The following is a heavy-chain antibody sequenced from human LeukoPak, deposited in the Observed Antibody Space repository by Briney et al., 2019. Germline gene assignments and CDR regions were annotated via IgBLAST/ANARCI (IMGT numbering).Heavy chain of an antibody. CDR2: INPNSGRT. J-gene: IGHJ2*01. D-gene: IGHD4-17*01. Sequence: ASVKVSCKASGYTFIDYYIHWVRQAPGEGLEWMGWINPNSGRTNYAQKFQGSVTMTRDTSISTAYMELTRLNSDDTAVYYCAKNMGYGDYWYFDLWGRGTLVTVSS. CDR3: AKNMGYGDYWYFDL. CDR1: GYTFIDYY. V-gene: IGHV1-2*02.